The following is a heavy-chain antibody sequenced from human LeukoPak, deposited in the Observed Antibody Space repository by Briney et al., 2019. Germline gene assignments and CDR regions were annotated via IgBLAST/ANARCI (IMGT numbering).Heavy chain of an antibody. D-gene: IGHD5-12*01. CDR1: GFTFNSYA. Sequence: GGSLRLSCAVSGFTFNSYALGWVRQAPGKGLEWVASILNSSYIYYADSVKGRFTISRDNTENSLILQMNRLRVEDTAVYYFTRERGYRGYAPCYWGQGSRVT. CDR2: ILNSSYI. J-gene: IGHJ1*01. CDR3: TRERGYRGYAPCY. V-gene: IGHV3-21*01.